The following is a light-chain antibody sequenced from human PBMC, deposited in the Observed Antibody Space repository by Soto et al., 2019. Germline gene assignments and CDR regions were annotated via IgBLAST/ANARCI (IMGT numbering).Light chain of an antibody. Sequence: EIGLTQSPGTLSLSPGDRATLSCRASESVGSTYVAWYQQKPGQPPRLLIYDASNRATGIPPRFSGSGSGTDFTLTISGLEPEDFAVYYCQQRTNWPTSITFGQGTRLEIK. V-gene: IGKV3-11*01. CDR2: DAS. CDR1: ESVGST. CDR3: QQRTNWPTSIT. J-gene: IGKJ5*01.